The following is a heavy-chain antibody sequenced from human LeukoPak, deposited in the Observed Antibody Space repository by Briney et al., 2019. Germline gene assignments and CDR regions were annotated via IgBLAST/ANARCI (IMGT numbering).Heavy chain of an antibody. CDR2: IYYSGYT. J-gene: IGHJ4*02. V-gene: IGHV4-39*01. D-gene: IGHD3-10*01. CDR3: AKHYMGSYDNRGLDY. Sequence: SETLSLTCTVSGGSISSSNYYWGWIRQPPGKGLEWIGSIYYSGYTYYNPSVESRVTISVDTSKNQFSLKLSSVTAADTAVYCCAKHYMGSYDNRGLDYWGQGSLVTVSS. CDR1: GGSISSSNYY.